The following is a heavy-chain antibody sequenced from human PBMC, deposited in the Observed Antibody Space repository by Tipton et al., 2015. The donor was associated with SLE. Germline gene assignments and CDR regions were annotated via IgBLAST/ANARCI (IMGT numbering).Heavy chain of an antibody. Sequence: TLSLTCTVSGGSISSSSYYWGWIRQPPGKGLEWIGNIYYSGSTYYNPSLKSRVTISVDTSLNQFSLRLTSVTAADTAVYFCARLGSTTYLTLDGFYFDYWGQGTRVTVSS. CDR3: ARLGSTTYLTLDGFYFDY. CDR2: IYYSGST. J-gene: IGHJ4*02. V-gene: IGHV4-39*07. D-gene: IGHD2/OR15-2a*01. CDR1: GGSISSSSYY.